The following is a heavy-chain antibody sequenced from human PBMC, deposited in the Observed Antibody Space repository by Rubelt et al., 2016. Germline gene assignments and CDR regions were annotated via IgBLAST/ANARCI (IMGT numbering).Heavy chain of an antibody. J-gene: IGHJ4*02. CDR1: GLTFSSSA. Sequence: QMQLVQSGPEVKKPGTSVKVSCTASGLTFSSSAIQWVRQSSGQRPEWIGWVDVGSGDTNYAQKFQERVTITRDMSTSTAYMALSSLRSEDTASYYCAASSRGIAGYNYDHWGQGALVIVSS. D-gene: IGHD5-24*01. V-gene: IGHV1-58*02. CDR2: VDVGSGDT. CDR3: AASSRGIAGYNYDH.